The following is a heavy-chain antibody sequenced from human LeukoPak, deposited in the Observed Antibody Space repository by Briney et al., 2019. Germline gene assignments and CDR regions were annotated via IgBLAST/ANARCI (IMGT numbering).Heavy chain of an antibody. CDR3: ARVGATFYYSATTEYYFDY. CDR1: GFTFSSYS. Sequence: GGSLRLSCAASGFTFSSYSMNWVRQAPGKGLEWVSSISSSSSYIYYADSVKGRFTISRDNAKNSLYLQMNSLRAEDTAVYYCARVGATFYYSATTEYYFDYWGQGTLVTVSS. J-gene: IGHJ4*02. D-gene: IGHD1-26*01. V-gene: IGHV3-21*01. CDR2: ISSSSSYI.